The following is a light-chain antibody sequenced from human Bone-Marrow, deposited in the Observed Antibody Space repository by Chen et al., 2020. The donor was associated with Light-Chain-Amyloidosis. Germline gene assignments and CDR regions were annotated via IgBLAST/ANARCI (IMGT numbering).Light chain of an antibody. CDR1: DLPTKY. Sequence: SYALTQPPAVSVSTGQAARHTCSGDDLPTKYAYWYQQKPGQAPVLVIHRDTERPSGISERFSGSSSGTTATLTISGVQAEDEADYHCQSADSSGTYEVIFGGGTKLTVL. J-gene: IGLJ2*01. CDR2: RDT. V-gene: IGLV3-25*03. CDR3: QSADSSGTYEVI.